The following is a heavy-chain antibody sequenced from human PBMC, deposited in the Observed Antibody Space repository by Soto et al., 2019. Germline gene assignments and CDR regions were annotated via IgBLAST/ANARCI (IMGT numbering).Heavy chain of an antibody. V-gene: IGHV1-3*01. D-gene: IGHD2-15*01. CDR2: INAGNGNT. Sequence: ASVKVSCKASGYTFTSYAMHWVRQAPGQRLEWMGWINAGNGNTKYSQKFQGRVTITRDTSTGTAYVELRSLRSDDTAVYYCARALQGGRNDYFDYWGQGTLVTVSS. J-gene: IGHJ4*02. CDR1: GYTFTSYA. CDR3: ARALQGGRNDYFDY.